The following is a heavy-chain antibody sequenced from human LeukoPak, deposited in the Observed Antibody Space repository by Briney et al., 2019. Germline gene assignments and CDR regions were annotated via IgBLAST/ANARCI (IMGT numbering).Heavy chain of an antibody. CDR2: IWYDGSNE. Sequence: GRSLRLSCAASGFTFSNYGMQWVRQAPGKGLEWVAVIWYDGSNEDYADSVKGRFTISRDNSKNTLYLQMNSLRAEDTAVYYCARTMMTATVDHWGQGTLVTVSS. V-gene: IGHV3-33*01. D-gene: IGHD3-22*01. CDR3: ARTMMTATVDH. J-gene: IGHJ4*02. CDR1: GFTFSNYG.